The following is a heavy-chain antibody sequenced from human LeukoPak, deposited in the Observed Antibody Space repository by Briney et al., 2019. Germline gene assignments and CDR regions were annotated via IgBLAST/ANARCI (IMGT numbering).Heavy chain of an antibody. D-gene: IGHD2-21*01. V-gene: IGHV3-74*01. CDR3: AREIMVSREWYFDL. Sequence: GGSLRLSCAASGFTFSSYSMNWVRQAPGKGLVWVSRMNNDGSGTTYADSVRGRFTISRDNAKNTLYLQMNSLRVEDTAVYFCAREIMVSREWYFDLWGRGTLVTVAS. CDR2: MNNDGSGT. CDR1: GFTFSSYS. J-gene: IGHJ2*01.